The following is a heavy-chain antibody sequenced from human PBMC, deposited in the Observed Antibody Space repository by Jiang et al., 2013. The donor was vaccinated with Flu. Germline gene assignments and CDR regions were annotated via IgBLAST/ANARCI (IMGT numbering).Heavy chain of an antibody. CDR2: INPNTGSP. Sequence: VQSGSELKKPGASVKISCKTSGYSFTTYSINWVRQAPGQGLEWMGWINPNTGSPIYAQGFTGRFVFSLDTSVGTAYLQINNLEAEDTAVYFCARRSPTDYWGQG. J-gene: IGHJ4*02. CDR3: ARRSPTDY. V-gene: IGHV7-4-1*02. CDR1: GYSFTTYS. D-gene: IGHD3-16*02.